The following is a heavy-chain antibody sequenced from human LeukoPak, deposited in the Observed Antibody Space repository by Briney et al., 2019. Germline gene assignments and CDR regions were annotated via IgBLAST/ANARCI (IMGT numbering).Heavy chain of an antibody. D-gene: IGHD6-19*01. V-gene: IGHV3-23*01. Sequence: GGSLRLSCAASGFTFSNYAMTWVRQAPGKGLEWVSAISGSGGTTYYADSVKGRFTISRDNSKNTLYLQVNSLRAEDTAVYYCARGLTVPVADYYFDYWGQGTLVTVSS. CDR2: ISGSGGTT. CDR1: GFTFSNYA. J-gene: IGHJ4*02. CDR3: ARGLTVPVADYYFDY.